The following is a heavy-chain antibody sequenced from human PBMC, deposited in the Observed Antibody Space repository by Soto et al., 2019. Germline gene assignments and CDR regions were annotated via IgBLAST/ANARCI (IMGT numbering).Heavy chain of an antibody. D-gene: IGHD6-6*01. CDR2: INPDYGGA. CDR3: ARDLGGSSSYLGY. J-gene: IGHJ4*02. V-gene: IGHV1-2*02. Sequence: ASVKVSCKASGATFTGHYIHWVRQAPGQGLEWMGWINPDYGGATYAQKFQGRVSLTRDTSNSTAYMELSSLRSDDTAVYFCARDLGGSSSYLGYWGQGTPVTVSS. CDR1: GATFTGHY.